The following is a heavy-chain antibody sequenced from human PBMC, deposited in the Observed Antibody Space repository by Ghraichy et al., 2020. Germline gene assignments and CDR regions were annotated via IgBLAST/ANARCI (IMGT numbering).Heavy chain of an antibody. CDR1: GGTFSSYA. CDR2: IIPIFGTA. CDR3: ARETIVVVPAAIARVTYNWFDP. V-gene: IGHV1-69*13. Sequence: SVKVSCKASGGTFSSYAISWVRQAPGQGLEWMGGIIPIFGTANYAQKFQGRVTITADESTSTAYMELSSLRSEDTAVYYCARETIVVVPAAIARVTYNWFDPWGQGTLVTVSS. D-gene: IGHD2-2*01. J-gene: IGHJ5*02.